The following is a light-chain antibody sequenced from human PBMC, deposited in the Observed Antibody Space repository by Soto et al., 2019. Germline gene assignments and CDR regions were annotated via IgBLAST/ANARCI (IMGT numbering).Light chain of an antibody. Sequence: DIQMTQSPSTLSASVGDRVTITCRASQNIRSSLAWYQQKSGKTPKVLIHRASSLKSGVPSRFSGSGSGTEFTLTISSLQSEDFALYYCQQYEKWPWTFGQGTKVEIK. J-gene: IGKJ1*01. V-gene: IGKV1-5*03. CDR1: QNIRSS. CDR2: RAS. CDR3: QQYEKWPWT.